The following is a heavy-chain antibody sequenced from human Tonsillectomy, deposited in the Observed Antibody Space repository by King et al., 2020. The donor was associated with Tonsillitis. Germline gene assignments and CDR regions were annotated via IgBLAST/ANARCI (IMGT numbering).Heavy chain of an antibody. CDR3: ARGGVTATLYYCCGMEV. CDR1: GYNFTSNY. D-gene: IGHD2-21*02. V-gene: IGHV1-46*01. CDR2: INPGGGST. Sequence: QLVQSGAEVKRPGASVKVSCKASGYNFTSNYVHWVRQAPGQGLEWMGIINPGGGSTSYAQKFQGRVTMTRDTSTSTVFMELSGLRSEDTAVYYCARGGVTATLYYCCGMEVWGQGTTVPLSS. J-gene: IGHJ6*02.